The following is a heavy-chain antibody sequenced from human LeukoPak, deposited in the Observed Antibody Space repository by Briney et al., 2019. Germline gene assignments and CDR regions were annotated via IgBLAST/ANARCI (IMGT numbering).Heavy chain of an antibody. CDR1: GGSISSGGYY. J-gene: IGHJ4*02. D-gene: IGHD1-26*01. CDR3: ARDSVGGSYSY. V-gene: IGHV4-61*08. CDR2: IYYSGST. Sequence: PSETLSLTCTVSGGSISSGGYYWSWIRQHPGKGLEWIGYIYYSGSTNYNPSLKSRVTISVDTSKNQFSLKLSSVTAADTAVYYCARDSVGGSYSYWGQGTLVTVSS.